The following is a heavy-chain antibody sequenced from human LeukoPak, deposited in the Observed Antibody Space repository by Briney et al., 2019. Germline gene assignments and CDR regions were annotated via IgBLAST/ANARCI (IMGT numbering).Heavy chain of an antibody. Sequence: WASVKVSCKASGYTFTNYYMHWVRQAPGQGLEWMGIINPSGGSTNYAQKFQGRVTMTRDTSTSTVYMELSSLRSEDTAVYYCARTYSNPSPFDYWGQGTLVPVSS. CDR3: ARTYSNPSPFDY. CDR1: GYTFTNYY. CDR2: INPSGGST. D-gene: IGHD6-6*01. J-gene: IGHJ4*02. V-gene: IGHV1-46*01.